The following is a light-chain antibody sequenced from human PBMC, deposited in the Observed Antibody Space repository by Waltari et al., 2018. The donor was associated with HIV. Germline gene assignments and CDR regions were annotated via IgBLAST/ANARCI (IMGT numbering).Light chain of an antibody. Sequence: DIQLTQSPSFLSVSVGDRVTVTCRASQAVDSYLAWYQQKPGKAPRLLIYAASTLQSGVPSRFSGSRSGTEFTLTISSLQPEDFATYYCQQLNSYPFTFGPGTKVDIK. V-gene: IGKV1-9*01. CDR2: AAS. CDR1: QAVDSY. J-gene: IGKJ3*01. CDR3: QQLNSYPFT.